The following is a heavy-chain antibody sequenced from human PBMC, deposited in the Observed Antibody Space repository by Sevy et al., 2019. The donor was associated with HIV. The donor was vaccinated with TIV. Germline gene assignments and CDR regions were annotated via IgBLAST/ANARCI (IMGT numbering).Heavy chain of an antibody. J-gene: IGHJ6*02. D-gene: IGHD3-3*01. CDR1: GGSFSGYY. V-gene: IGHV4-34*01. Sequence: SETLSLTCAVYGGSFSGYYWSWIRQPPGKGLEWIGEINHSGSTNYNPPLKSRVTISVDTSKNQFSLKLSSVTAADTAVYYCASSGFLEKSGMDVWGQGTTVTVSS. CDR2: INHSGST. CDR3: ASSGFLEKSGMDV.